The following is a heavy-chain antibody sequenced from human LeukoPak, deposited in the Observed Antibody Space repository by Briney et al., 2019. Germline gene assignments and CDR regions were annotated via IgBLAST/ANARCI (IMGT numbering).Heavy chain of an antibody. CDR3: ARDHHHPGPIDY. J-gene: IGHJ4*02. Sequence: PGGSLRLSCTASGFTFSSYSMNWVRQAPGKGLEWISCMSGNKNDTYYADSVGGRFTITRDNARDTLFLQMDSLRAEDTGVYYCARDHHHPGPIDYWGQGTLVTVSS. CDR2: MSGNKNDT. V-gene: IGHV3-21*01. CDR1: GFTFSSYS.